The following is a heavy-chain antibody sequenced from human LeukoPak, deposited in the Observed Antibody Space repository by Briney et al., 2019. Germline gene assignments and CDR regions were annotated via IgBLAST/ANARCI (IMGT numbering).Heavy chain of an antibody. D-gene: IGHD2-15*01. CDR3: ARAKASVRYCSGGSCYRNWFDP. CDR1: GYIFSNFFSSYG. V-gene: IGHV1-18*01. CDR2: ISAYNGNT. J-gene: IGHJ5*02. Sequence: ASVKVSCKASGYIFSNFFSSYGITWVRQAPGQGLEWMGWISAYNGNTNYAQKLQGRVTMTTDTSTSTAYMELRSLRSDDTAVYYCARAKASVRYCSGGSCYRNWFDPWGQGTLVTVSS.